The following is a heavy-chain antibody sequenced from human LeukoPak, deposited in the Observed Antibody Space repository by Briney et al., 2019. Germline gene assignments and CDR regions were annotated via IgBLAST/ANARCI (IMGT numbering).Heavy chain of an antibody. V-gene: IGHV1-69*13. Sequence: SVKVSCKASGRTFSSFAFSWVRQAPGQGLEWMGGFIPMFGATNYAQKFQGRVSIIADESTGTAYMELTSLRTEDTAVYYCAFFGVPAARGDYFYYMDVWGKGTTVTVSS. CDR2: FIPMFGAT. CDR3: AFFGVPAARGDYFYYMDV. D-gene: IGHD2-2*01. CDR1: GRTFSSFA. J-gene: IGHJ6*03.